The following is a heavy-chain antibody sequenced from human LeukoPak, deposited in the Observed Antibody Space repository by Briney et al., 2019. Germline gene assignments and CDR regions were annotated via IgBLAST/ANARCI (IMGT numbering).Heavy chain of an antibody. D-gene: IGHD2-15*01. CDR2: IYHSGST. J-gene: IGHJ2*01. Sequence: PSETLSLTCAVSGGSISSGGYSWSWIRQPPGKGLEWIGYIYHSGSTYYNPSLKSRVTISVDRSKNQFSLKLSSVTAADTAVYYCARGDEYCSGGSCYQPQYFDLWGRGTLVTVSS. CDR1: GGSISSGGYS. V-gene: IGHV4-30-2*01. CDR3: ARGDEYCSGGSCYQPQYFDL.